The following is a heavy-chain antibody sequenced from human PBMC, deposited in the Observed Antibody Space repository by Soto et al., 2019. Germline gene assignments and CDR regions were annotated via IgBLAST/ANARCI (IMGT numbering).Heavy chain of an antibody. CDR3: ARESYYYGSGSYYAFDI. CDR1: GFTFSSYW. Sequence: GSLRLSCAASGFTFSSYWMSWVRQAPGKGLEWVANIKQDGSEKYYVDSVKGRFTISRDNAKNSLYLQMNSLRAEDTAVYYCARESYYYGSGSYYAFDIWGQGTMVTVSS. CDR2: IKQDGSEK. V-gene: IGHV3-7*03. D-gene: IGHD3-10*01. J-gene: IGHJ3*02.